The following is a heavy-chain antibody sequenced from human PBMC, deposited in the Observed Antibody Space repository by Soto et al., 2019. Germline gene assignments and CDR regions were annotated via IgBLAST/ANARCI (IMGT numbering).Heavy chain of an antibody. V-gene: IGHV3-74*01. CDR3: ARGYNNYGAVLLF. Sequence: EVPLVESGGGLVQPGGSLTLSCAASGFTVSSNWMHWVRQAPGKGLVWVSRISSDGSTTNYADSVKGRFTISRDNAKSTLYLQMNSLRAEDTAVYYCARGYNNYGAVLLFWDQGALVTVSS. CDR1: GFTVSSNW. D-gene: IGHD4-4*01. CDR2: ISSDGSTT. J-gene: IGHJ4*02.